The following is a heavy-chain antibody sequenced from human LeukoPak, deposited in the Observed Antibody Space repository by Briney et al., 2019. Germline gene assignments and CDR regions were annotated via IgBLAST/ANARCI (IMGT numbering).Heavy chain of an antibody. J-gene: IGHJ4*02. V-gene: IGHV1-18*01. Sequence: ASVKVSCKASGYSFTSYGISWVRQAPGQGLEWMGWINAYNGNTHHAQNVQGRLTMTTDTPTTTAYMELRSLRSDDTAVYYCARDGNGPADYWGQGTLVTVSS. CDR3: ARDGNGPADY. CDR2: INAYNGNT. D-gene: IGHD2-8*01. CDR1: GYSFTSYG.